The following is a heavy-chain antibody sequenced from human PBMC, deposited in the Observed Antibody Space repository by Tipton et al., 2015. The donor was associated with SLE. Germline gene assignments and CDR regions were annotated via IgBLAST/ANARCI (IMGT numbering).Heavy chain of an antibody. D-gene: IGHD3-16*01. CDR1: GYSISSSYY. J-gene: IGHJ4*02. CDR2: IYHSGNT. Sequence: TLSLTCVVSGYSISSSYYWGWIRQPPGKGLEWIGSIYHSGNTYYNPSLKSRVTISIDTSKNQFSLKLSSVTAADTAVYYCARSVLGGLYGIDYWGQGTLVTVPS. V-gene: IGHV4-38-2*01. CDR3: ARSVLGGLYGIDY.